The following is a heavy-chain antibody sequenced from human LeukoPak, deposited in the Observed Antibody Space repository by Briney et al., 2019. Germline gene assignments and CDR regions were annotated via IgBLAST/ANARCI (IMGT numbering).Heavy chain of an antibody. CDR3: ARDLGYYRADY. Sequence: GGSLRLSCAASGFTFSSYWMSWVRQAPGKGLEWVANIRGDGSDNHYVDAVRGRFTISRDNAKNSLYLQMNSLRAEDTAVYYCARDLGYYRADYWGQGTLVTVSS. V-gene: IGHV3-7*04. CDR2: IRGDGSDN. CDR1: GFTFSSYW. J-gene: IGHJ4*02. D-gene: IGHD1-26*01.